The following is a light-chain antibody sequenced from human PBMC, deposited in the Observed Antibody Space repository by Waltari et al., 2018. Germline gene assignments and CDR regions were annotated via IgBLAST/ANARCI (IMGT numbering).Light chain of an antibody. CDR1: QGISTY. V-gene: IGKV1-17*01. CDR2: VAS. CDR3: LQYNSHPRT. Sequence: IQMTQSPSSLSASAGDTVTITCRASQGISTYLNWYQQKPGKPPKRLIYVASSLESGVPSRFSASGSGTDFTLTISSLQPEDFATYYCLQYNSHPRTFGQGTKVEIK. J-gene: IGKJ1*01.